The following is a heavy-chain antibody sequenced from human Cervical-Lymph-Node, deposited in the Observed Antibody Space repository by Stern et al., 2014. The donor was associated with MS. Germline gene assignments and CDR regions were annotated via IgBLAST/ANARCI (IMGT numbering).Heavy chain of an antibody. CDR2: IYGGNGNT. J-gene: IGHJ6*02. CDR1: GYAFTKYA. CDR3: ERATHYDPQPRDFYYGMDV. Sequence: VQLVQSGAEVKKPGASVHVSCKASGYAFTKYAIHWVRQAPGQRLQWMGWIYGGNGNTKYSQTFQGRVTFTQDTSATTAYMEVRSLRSDDTAVYYCERATHYDPQPRDFYYGMDVWGQGTTVIVSS. V-gene: IGHV1-3*01. D-gene: IGHD3-16*01.